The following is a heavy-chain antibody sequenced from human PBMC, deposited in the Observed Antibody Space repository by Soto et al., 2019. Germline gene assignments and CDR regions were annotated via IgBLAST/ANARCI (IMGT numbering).Heavy chain of an antibody. Sequence: QVQLVQSGAEVKKPGSSVKVSCKASGGTFSSYAISWVRQAPGQGLEWMGGIIPIFGTANYAQKFQGRVTITADESTSTAYMELSSLRSEDTAVYYCARESGCSGGSCHSEGYWFDPWGQGTLVTVSS. CDR2: IIPIFGTA. D-gene: IGHD2-15*01. CDR3: ARESGCSGGSCHSEGYWFDP. CDR1: GGTFSSYA. V-gene: IGHV1-69*01. J-gene: IGHJ5*02.